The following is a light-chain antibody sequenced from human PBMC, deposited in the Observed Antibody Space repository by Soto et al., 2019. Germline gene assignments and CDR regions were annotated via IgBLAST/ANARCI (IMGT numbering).Light chain of an antibody. CDR3: QQYESSPLT. Sequence: DIVLTQSPETLSLSPGERATLSCRASQSVSSALLAWYQQKPGQAPRLLIYRASTRATGIPDRFTGSGSGTDFTLTISRLEPEDFAVYYCQQYESSPLTFGGGTKVEIK. J-gene: IGKJ4*01. V-gene: IGKV3-20*01. CDR2: RAS. CDR1: QSVSSAL.